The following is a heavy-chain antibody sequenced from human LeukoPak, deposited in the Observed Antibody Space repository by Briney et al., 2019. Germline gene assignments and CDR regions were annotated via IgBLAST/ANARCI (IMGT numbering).Heavy chain of an antibody. CDR2: ISAYNGNT. J-gene: IGHJ3*02. CDR3: ASNPTPYDAFDI. Sequence: GASVKVSXKASGYTFTSYGISWVRQAPGQGLEWMGWISAYNGNTNYAQKLQGRVTMTTDTSTSTAYMELRSLRSDDTAVYYCASNPTPYDAFDIWGQGTMVTVSS. CDR1: GYTFTSYG. V-gene: IGHV1-18*01.